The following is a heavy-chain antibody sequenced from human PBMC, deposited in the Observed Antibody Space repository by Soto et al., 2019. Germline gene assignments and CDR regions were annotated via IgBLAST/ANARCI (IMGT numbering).Heavy chain of an antibody. J-gene: IGHJ4*02. CDR3: ARPHYGSGSYYLDY. CDR2: INHSGST. Sequence: QVQLQQWGAGLLKPSETLSLTCAVYGGSFSGYYWSWIRQPPGKGLEWIGEINHSGSTNSNPSLKSRVTISVATSKHQFYMKLSSVTAADTAVYYCARPHYGSGSYYLDYWGQGTLVTVSS. V-gene: IGHV4-34*01. D-gene: IGHD3-10*01. CDR1: GGSFSGYY.